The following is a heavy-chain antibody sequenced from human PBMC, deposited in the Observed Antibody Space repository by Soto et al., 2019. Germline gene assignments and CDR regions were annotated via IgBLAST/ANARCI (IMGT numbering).Heavy chain of an antibody. CDR2: LSSGGTSI. CDR3: AREGVYYYMDV. Sequence: GGSLRLSCAASGFSLSTHSVDWVRQAPGKGLEWISFLSSGGTSIYYADSVKGRFTISRDKASNSVYLQMNSLRAEDTAVYYCAREGVYYYMDVWGKGTTVTVSS. CDR1: GFSLSTHS. D-gene: IGHD3-10*01. J-gene: IGHJ6*03. V-gene: IGHV3-48*01.